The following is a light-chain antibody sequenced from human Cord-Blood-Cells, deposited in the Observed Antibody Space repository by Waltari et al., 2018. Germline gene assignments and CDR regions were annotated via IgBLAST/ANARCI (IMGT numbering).Light chain of an antibody. CDR3: CSYAGSSTLV. CDR1: SSDVGSYNL. V-gene: IGLV2-23*01. J-gene: IGLJ2*01. CDR2: EGS. Sequence: QSALTQPASVSGSPGQSITISCTGTSSDVGSYNLVSLYQQHPGKAPKLMIYEGSKRPSGVSNRCSGSKSGNTASLTISGLQAEDEADYYCCSYAGSSTLVFGGGTKLTVL.